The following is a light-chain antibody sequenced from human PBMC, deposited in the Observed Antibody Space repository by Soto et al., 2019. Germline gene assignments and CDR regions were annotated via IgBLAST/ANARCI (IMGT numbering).Light chain of an antibody. CDR3: QQYIKWPIT. CDR2: AAS. Sequence: DIVLTQSPATLSVSPGERATLSCRASQGVSSSYLAWYQQKPGQAPRLLISAASTSATGTPARFSGSGSGTESTLTVSSLQSEDFAVYYRQQYIKWPITFGQGTRLEIK. J-gene: IGKJ5*01. CDR1: QGVSSSY. V-gene: IGKV3-15*01.